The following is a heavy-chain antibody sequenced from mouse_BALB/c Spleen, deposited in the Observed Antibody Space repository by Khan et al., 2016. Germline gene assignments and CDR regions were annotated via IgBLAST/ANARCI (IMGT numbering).Heavy chain of an antibody. CDR3: ARQGDYGYDVY. V-gene: IGHV4-1*02. Sequence: EVKLLESGGGLVQPGGSLKFSCAASGFDFSRYWMSWVRQAPGKGLEWIGEINPDSSTINYTPSLKDKFLISRDNVKNTLYLQMSKVRSEDTALYYCARQGDYGYDVYWGQGTTLTVSS. J-gene: IGHJ2*01. D-gene: IGHD2-2*01. CDR1: GFDFSRYW. CDR2: INPDSSTI.